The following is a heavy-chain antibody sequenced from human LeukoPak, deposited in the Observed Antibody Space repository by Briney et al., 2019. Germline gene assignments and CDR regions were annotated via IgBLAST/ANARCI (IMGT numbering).Heavy chain of an antibody. CDR1: GYSFTSYW. CDR2: IYPGDSDT. Sequence: GESLKISCKGSGYSFTSYWVGWVRQMPGKGLEWMGIIYPGDSDTRYSPSFQGQVTISADKSISTAYLQWSSLKASDTAMYYCTRQGYYGSGTEPFDYWGQGTLVTVSS. CDR3: TRQGYYGSGTEPFDY. V-gene: IGHV5-51*01. D-gene: IGHD3-10*01. J-gene: IGHJ4*02.